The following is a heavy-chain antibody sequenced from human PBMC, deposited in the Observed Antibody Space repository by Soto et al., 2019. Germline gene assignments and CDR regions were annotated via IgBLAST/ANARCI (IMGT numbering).Heavy chain of an antibody. CDR2: IYYSGST. CDR1: GGSVSSGSYY. V-gene: IGHV4-61*01. D-gene: IGHD5-12*01. J-gene: IGHJ4*02. Sequence: SETLSLTCTVSGGSVSSGSYYWSWIRQPPGKGLEWIGYIYYSGSTNYNPSLKSRVTISVDTSKNQFSLKLSSVTAADTAVYYCARQYSGAYDLYYIDYWGQGPLVTVSS. CDR3: ARQYSGAYDLYYIDY.